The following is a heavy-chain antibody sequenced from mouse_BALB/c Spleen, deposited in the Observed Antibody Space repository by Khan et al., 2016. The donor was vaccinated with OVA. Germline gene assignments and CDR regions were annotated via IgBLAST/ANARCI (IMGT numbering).Heavy chain of an antibody. J-gene: IGHJ3*01. CDR3: ARGGGGERFAY. CDR2: ISTYYGDA. CDR1: GYTFTDYT. V-gene: IGHV1S137*01. Sequence: QVQLKQSGAELVRPGVSVKISCKGSGYTFTDYTMHWVKQSHAKSLEWIGVISTYYGDASYNQEFKGKATMTVDKSSNTAYMDLDRLTSEDSAIFFLARGGGGERFAYWGQGTLVTVSA.